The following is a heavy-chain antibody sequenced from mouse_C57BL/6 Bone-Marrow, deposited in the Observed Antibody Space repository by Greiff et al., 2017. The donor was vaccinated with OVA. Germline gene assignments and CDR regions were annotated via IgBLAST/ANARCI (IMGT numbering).Heavy chain of an antibody. CDR2: ISDGGSYT. V-gene: IGHV5-4*01. CDR1: GFTFSSYA. Sequence: EVKLVESGGGLVKPGGSLKLSCAASGFTFSSYAMSWVRQTPEKRLEWVATISDGGSYTYYPDNVKGRFTISRDNAKNNLYLQMSHLKSEDTAMYYCARDPRTYWGQGTLVTVSA. J-gene: IGHJ3*01. CDR3: ARDPRTY.